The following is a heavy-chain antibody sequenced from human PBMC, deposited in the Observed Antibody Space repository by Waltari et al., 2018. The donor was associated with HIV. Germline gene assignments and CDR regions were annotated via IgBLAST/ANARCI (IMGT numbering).Heavy chain of an antibody. J-gene: IGHJ6*02. CDR3: GRGLSLGGAPFTAYLYALDV. Sequence: QVQLQQWGAGLLKPSDTLSLTCAISGGSFSGFYCSWVRQFPGKGLEWIGDFGLGGNSDYNPSLETRVTISVDDSKSHCSLRLTSVTAADTAVYYCGRGLSLGGAPFTAYLYALDVWDQGP. CDR1: GGSFSGFY. D-gene: IGHD3-16*01. V-gene: IGHV4-34*02. CDR2: FGLGGNS.